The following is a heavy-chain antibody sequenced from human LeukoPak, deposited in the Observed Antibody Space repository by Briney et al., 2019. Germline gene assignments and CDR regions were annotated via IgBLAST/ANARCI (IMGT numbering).Heavy chain of an antibody. J-gene: IGHJ4*02. Sequence: GGSLRLSCAASGFTFSNYNMNWVRQAPGKGLEWVASIKQDASDKYYVDSVKGRFTISRDNAKNSLFLQMISLRAEDTALYYCVRDPVDYWGQGILVTVSS. V-gene: IGHV3-7*01. CDR3: VRDPVDY. CDR1: GFTFSNYN. CDR2: IKQDASDK.